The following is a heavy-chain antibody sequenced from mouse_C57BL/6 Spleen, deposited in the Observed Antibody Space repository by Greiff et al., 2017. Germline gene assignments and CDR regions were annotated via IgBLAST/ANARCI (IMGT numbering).Heavy chain of an antibody. CDR2: INPNNGGT. V-gene: IGHV1-18*01. CDR3: ARRGYYGSSPLDY. D-gene: IGHD1-1*01. CDR1: GYTFTDYN. J-gene: IGHJ2*01. Sequence: EVQLQESGPELVKPGASVKIPCKASGYTFTDYNMDWVKQSHGKRLEWIGDINPNNGGTIYNQKFKGKAPLTVDTSSSTAYMELRRLTSEDTAVYYCARRGYYGSSPLDYWGQGTTLTVSS.